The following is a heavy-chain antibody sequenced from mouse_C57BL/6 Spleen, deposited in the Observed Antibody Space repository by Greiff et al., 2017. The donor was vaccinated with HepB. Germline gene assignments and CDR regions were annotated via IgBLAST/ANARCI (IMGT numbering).Heavy chain of an antibody. CDR1: GYTFTTYS. Sequence: VQLQQSGAELVKPGDSVKMSCKASGYTFTTYSIEWMKQNHGKRLEWIGNFHPYNDDTKYNETFKGKATVTVDKSSRTIYLELSGMTSDDSAVYYCARGVDYWGQGTTLTVSS. CDR2: FHPYNDDT. V-gene: IGHV1-47*01. J-gene: IGHJ2*01. CDR3: ARGVDY.